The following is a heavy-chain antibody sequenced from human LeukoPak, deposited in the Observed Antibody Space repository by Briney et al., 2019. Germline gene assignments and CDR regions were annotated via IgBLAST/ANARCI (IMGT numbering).Heavy chain of an antibody. D-gene: IGHD3-10*01. Sequence: GGSLRLSCAVSGITLSNYGMSWVRQAPGKGLEWVAGISDSGGRTYYADSVKGRFTISRDTPKNTLCLQMNSLRAEDTAVYFCAKRGVVIRVILVGFHKEANYFDSWGQGALVSVSS. CDR3: AKRGVVIRVILVGFHKEANYFDS. CDR1: GITLSNYG. V-gene: IGHV3-23*01. CDR2: ISDSGGRT. J-gene: IGHJ4*02.